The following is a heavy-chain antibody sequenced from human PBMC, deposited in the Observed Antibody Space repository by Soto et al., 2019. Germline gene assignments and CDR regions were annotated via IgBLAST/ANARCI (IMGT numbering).Heavy chain of an antibody. J-gene: IGHJ4*02. CDR2: IFYSGST. V-gene: IGHV4-31*03. CDR3: AGHRATWKWFGY. D-gene: IGHD3-10*01. Sequence: QVQLQESGPGLVKPSQTLSLTCSVSGGSISRGGYYWSWIRQRPEKGLEWIGYIFYSGSTIYNPSLKSGVVISVETSSTRSSLDLRSVTAADTAIYFVAGHRATWKWFGYWGQGTLVTVSS. CDR1: GGSISRGGYY.